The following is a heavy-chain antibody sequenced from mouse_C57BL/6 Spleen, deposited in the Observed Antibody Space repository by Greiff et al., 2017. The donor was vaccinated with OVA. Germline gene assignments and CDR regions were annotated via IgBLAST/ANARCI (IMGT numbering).Heavy chain of an antibody. Sequence: VKLQQPGAELVKPGASVKLSCKASGYTFTSYWMHWVKQRPGQGLEWIGMIHPNSGSTNYNEKFKSKATLTVDKSSSTAYMQLSSLTSEDSAVYYCASRWLPDYFDYWGQGTTLTVSS. V-gene: IGHV1-64*01. CDR2: IHPNSGST. J-gene: IGHJ2*01. CDR3: ASRWLPDYFDY. D-gene: IGHD2-3*01. CDR1: GYTFTSYW.